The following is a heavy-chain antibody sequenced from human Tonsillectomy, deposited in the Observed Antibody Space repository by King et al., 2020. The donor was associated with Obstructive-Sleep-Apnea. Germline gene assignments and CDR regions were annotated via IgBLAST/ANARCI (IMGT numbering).Heavy chain of an antibody. V-gene: IGHV1-18*01. CDR2: ISPYNGNT. D-gene: IGHD4-11*01. J-gene: IGHJ6*02. Sequence: VQLVQSGAEVKRPGASVKVSCTASGYTFTSYGISWVRQAPGQGLEWMGWISPYNGNTYYAQKVQGRVTMTTDTSTSTAYMAVRSLRSADTAVYYCARDPPPYSRDYYGMDVWGQGTTVTVSS. CDR1: GYTFTSYG. CDR3: ARDPPPYSRDYYGMDV.